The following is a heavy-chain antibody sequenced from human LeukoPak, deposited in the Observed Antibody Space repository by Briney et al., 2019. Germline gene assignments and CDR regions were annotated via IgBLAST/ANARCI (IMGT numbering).Heavy chain of an antibody. CDR3: AKGIDYYDSSGYYYVNYWYFDL. V-gene: IGHV3-23*01. CDR1: GFTFSSYA. Sequence: GGSLRLSCAASGFTFSSYAMSWVRQAPGKGLEWVSTISGSGGSTYHADSVKGRFTISRDNSKNTLYLQMNSLRAEDTAVYYCAKGIDYYDSSGYYYVNYWYFDLWGRGTLVTVSS. D-gene: IGHD3-22*01. CDR2: ISGSGGST. J-gene: IGHJ2*01.